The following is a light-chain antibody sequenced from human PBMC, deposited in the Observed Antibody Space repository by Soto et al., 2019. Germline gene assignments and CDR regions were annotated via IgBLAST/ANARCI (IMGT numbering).Light chain of an antibody. CDR2: DAS. J-gene: IGKJ1*01. V-gene: IGKV3-11*01. CDR3: QQRSNWPPWT. Sequence: ETVMTQSPVTLSVSPGDTATLSCRASQRVSSHLAWYQQKPGQAPRLLIYDASNRATGIPARFSGSGSGTDFTLTISSLEPEDFAVYYCQQRSNWPPWTFGQGTKVDIK. CDR1: QRVSSH.